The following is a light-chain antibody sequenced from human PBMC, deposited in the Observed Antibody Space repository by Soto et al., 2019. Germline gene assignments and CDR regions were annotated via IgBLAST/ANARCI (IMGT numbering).Light chain of an antibody. Sequence: DIQMTQSPSTLSAFVGDRVTITCRASQSISTWWAWYQQKPGKAPKLLIYKASTLESGVPSSFSGSGSGTEFTLTISSLQPDDFASYYCQQYNSFSPWMFGQGTKVDIK. V-gene: IGKV1-5*03. CDR2: KAS. J-gene: IGKJ1*01. CDR3: QQYNSFSPWM. CDR1: QSISTW.